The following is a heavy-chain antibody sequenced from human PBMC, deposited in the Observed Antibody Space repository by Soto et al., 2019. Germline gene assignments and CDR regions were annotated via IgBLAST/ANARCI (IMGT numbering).Heavy chain of an antibody. Sequence: SETLSVTCTVSGGSISSSSYYWGWIRHPPGKGLEWIGSIYYSGSTYYNPSLKSRVTISVDTSKNQFSLKLSSVTAADTAVYYCATVPIRNYSFYNWLDPSGQGTLVTVSS. J-gene: IGHJ5*02. CDR1: GGSISSSSYY. CDR2: IYYSGST. V-gene: IGHV4-39*01. D-gene: IGHD6-13*01. CDR3: ATVPIRNYSFYNWLDP.